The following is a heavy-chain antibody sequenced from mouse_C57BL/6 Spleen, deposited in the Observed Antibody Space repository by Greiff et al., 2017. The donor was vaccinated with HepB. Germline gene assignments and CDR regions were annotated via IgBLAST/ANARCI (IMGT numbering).Heavy chain of an antibody. Sequence: VQLQQPGAELVKPGASVKLSCKASGYTFTSYWMHWVKQRTGQGLEWIGEIYPRSGNTYYNEKFKGKATLTADKSSSTAYMELRSLTSEDSAVYFCARAATVVADYYAMDYWGQGTSVTVSS. D-gene: IGHD1-1*01. V-gene: IGHV1-81*01. CDR1: GYTFTSYW. CDR3: ARAATVVADYYAMDY. J-gene: IGHJ4*01. CDR2: IYPRSGNT.